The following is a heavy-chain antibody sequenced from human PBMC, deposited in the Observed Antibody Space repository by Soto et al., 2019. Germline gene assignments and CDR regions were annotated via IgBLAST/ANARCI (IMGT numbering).Heavy chain of an antibody. CDR2: MNPNSGNT. Sequence: ASVKVSCKASGYTFTSYDINWVRQATGQGLEWMGWMNPNSGNTGYAQKFQGRVTMTRNTSISTAYMELSSLRSEDTAVYYCARVSAAAGTAYFQHWGQGTLVTVSS. CDR1: GYTFTSYD. CDR3: ARVSAAAGTAYFQH. V-gene: IGHV1-8*01. J-gene: IGHJ1*01. D-gene: IGHD6-13*01.